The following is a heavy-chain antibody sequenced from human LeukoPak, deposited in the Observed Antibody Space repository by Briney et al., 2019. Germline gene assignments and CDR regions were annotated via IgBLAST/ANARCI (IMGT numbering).Heavy chain of an antibody. CDR3: ARVALLGYCSSTSCYETFDY. CDR2: IYHSGST. CDR1: GGSISSSNW. V-gene: IGHV4-4*02. D-gene: IGHD2-2*01. Sequence: PSGTLSLTCAVSGGSISSSNWWSWVRQPPGKGLEWIGEIYHSGSTNYNPSLKSRVTISVDKSKNQFSLKLSSVTAADTAVYYCARVALLGYCSSTSCYETFDYWGQGTLVTVSS. J-gene: IGHJ4*02.